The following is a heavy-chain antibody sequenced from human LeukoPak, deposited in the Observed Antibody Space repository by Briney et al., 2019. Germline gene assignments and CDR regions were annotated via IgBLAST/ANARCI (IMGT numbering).Heavy chain of an antibody. J-gene: IGHJ4*02. V-gene: IGHV1-2*02. Sequence: ASVKVSCKASGYTFTGYYMHWVRQAPGQGLEWVGWINPNSGGTNYAQKFQGRVTMTRDTSISTAYMELSRLRSDDTAVYYCAREGGHYYDSSGYLGYWGQGTLVTVSS. CDR3: AREGGHYYDSSGYLGY. CDR1: GYTFTGYY. D-gene: IGHD3-22*01. CDR2: INPNSGGT.